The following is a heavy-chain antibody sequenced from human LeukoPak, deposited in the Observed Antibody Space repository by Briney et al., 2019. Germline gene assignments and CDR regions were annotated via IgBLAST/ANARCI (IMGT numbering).Heavy chain of an antibody. D-gene: IGHD3-10*01. CDR3: ARGNGDSDWFDP. Sequence: GASVKVSCKASGYTFTGYYMHWVRQAPGQGLEWMGWMNPNSGNTGYAQKFQGRVTMTRNTSISTAYMELSSLRSEDTAVYYCARGNGDSDWFDPWGQGTLVTVSS. V-gene: IGHV1-8*02. CDR1: GYTFTGYY. J-gene: IGHJ5*02. CDR2: MNPNSGNT.